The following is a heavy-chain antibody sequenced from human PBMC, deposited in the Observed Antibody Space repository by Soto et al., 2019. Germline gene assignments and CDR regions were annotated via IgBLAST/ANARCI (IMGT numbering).Heavy chain of an antibody. V-gene: IGHV4-61*01. CDR1: GDSVTSGNYY. D-gene: IGHD5-12*01. Sequence: SETLSLTCSVSGDSVTSGNYYWTWIRQPPGKGLEWVGHIYYSGSTNYSPSLKSRVTTSLNTPNNKFSLTVTSVTAADTAVYYCEMITIDTYRICWFDPWGQGTLVTDSS. CDR3: EMITIDTYRICWFDP. J-gene: IGHJ5*01. CDR2: IYYSGST.